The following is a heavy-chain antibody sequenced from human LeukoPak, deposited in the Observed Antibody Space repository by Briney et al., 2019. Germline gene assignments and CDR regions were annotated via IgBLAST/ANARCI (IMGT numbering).Heavy chain of an antibody. CDR2: ISWDGGST. CDR1: GFTFDDYT. V-gene: IGHV3-43*01. CDR3: AKDNEQQLVTGAFDI. D-gene: IGHD6-13*01. J-gene: IGHJ3*02. Sequence: PGGSLRLSCAASGFTFDDYTMHWVRQAPGKGLEWVSLISWDGGSTYYADSVKGRFTISRDNSKNSLYLQMNSLRTEDTALYYCAKDNEQQLVTGAFDIWGQGTMVTVSS.